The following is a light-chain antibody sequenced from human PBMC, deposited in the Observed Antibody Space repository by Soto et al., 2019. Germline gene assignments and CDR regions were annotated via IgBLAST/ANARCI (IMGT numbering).Light chain of an antibody. J-gene: IGKJ1*01. CDR1: QSVSSN. CDR2: GAS. CDR3: QQYSNWPLT. Sequence: ERVMTQSPATLSVSQGERATLSCGASQSVSSNLAWYQQRPGQAPRLLIFGASTRATGILARFSGSGSGTAFTLTISSLQSEDFAIYYCQQYSNWPLTFGQATKVDIK. V-gene: IGKV3-15*01.